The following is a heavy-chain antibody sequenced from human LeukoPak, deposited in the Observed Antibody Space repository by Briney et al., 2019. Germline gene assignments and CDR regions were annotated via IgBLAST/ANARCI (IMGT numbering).Heavy chain of an antibody. D-gene: IGHD2-2*01. CDR1: GGTFSSYA. V-gene: IGHV1-69*06. CDR2: IIPIFGTA. CDR3: ARAYCSSTSCLADAFDI. J-gene: IGHJ3*02. Sequence: SVKVSCKASGGTFSSYAIRWVRQAPGQGLEWMGGIIPIFGTANYAQKFQGRVTITADKSTSTAYMELSSLRSEGTAVYYCARAYCSSTSCLADAFDIWGQGTMVTVSS.